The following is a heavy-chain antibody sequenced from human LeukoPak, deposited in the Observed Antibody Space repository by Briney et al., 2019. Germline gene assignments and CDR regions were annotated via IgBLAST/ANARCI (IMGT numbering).Heavy chain of an antibody. Sequence: EASVKVSCKASGGTFSSYAISWVQQAPGQGLEWMGRIIPILGIANYAQKFQGRVTITAVKSTSTAYMELSSLRSEDTAVYYCARDRWGTYGGRTIDYWGQGTLVTVSS. V-gene: IGHV1-69*04. J-gene: IGHJ4*02. CDR3: ARDRWGTYGGRTIDY. D-gene: IGHD2-8*01. CDR1: GGTFSSYA. CDR2: IIPILGIA.